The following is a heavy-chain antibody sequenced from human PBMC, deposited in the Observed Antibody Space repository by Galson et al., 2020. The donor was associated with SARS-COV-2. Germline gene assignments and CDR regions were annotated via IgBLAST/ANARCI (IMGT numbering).Heavy chain of an antibody. CDR3: ASVTLTTDY. CDR1: GGSLSDYH. Sequence: ETYETLSLTCAVYGGSLSDYHWSWIRQPPGKGLEWIGEINHYGDTTYNPSLKSRVTISVDTSKNQFSLKLTSVTAADTALYYCASVTLTTDYCGQGTLVTVSS. D-gene: IGHD4-17*01. V-gene: IGHV4-34*01. CDR2: INHYGDT. J-gene: IGHJ4*02.